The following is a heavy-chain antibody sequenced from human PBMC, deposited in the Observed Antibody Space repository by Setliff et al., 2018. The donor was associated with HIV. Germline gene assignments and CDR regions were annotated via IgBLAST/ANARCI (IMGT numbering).Heavy chain of an antibody. V-gene: IGHV3-30*02. CDR1: GFIFGNFG. J-gene: IGHJ4*02. Sequence: GGSLRLSCAASGFIFGNFGLHWVRQAPGEGLEWVTFIRYDGSEKFYADSVMGRFTVSRDNSKNTLYLQVNGLRPDDTGVYYCASARIPTGGTSTSFDYWGQGTQVTVSS. D-gene: IGHD1-1*01. CDR3: ASARIPTGGTSTSFDY. CDR2: IRYDGSEK.